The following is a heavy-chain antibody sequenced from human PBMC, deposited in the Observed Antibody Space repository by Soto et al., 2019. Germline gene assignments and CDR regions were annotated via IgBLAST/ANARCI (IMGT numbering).Heavy chain of an antibody. Sequence: SETLSLTCTFSGGSFSSISNHYCSWIRQPPGKGLEWIGYISYSGSTSYNPSLKSRLIISVDTSQNQVSLKLASVTAADTAMYYCARAGVATIYPGNNWFDPWGQGALVTVSS. CDR1: GGSFSSISNHY. CDR2: ISYSGST. CDR3: ARAGVATIYPGNNWFDP. J-gene: IGHJ5*02. V-gene: IGHV4-61*01. D-gene: IGHD5-12*01.